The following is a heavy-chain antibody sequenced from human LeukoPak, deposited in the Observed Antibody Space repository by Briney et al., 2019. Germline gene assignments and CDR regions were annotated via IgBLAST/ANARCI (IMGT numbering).Heavy chain of an antibody. CDR3: ARRRFLDWLWSS. CDR2: INHSGST. Sequence: PSETLSLTCAVYGGSFSGYYWSWIHQPPGKGLEWIGEINHSGSTNYNPSLKSRVTISVDTSKNQFSLKLSSVTAADTAVYYCARRRFLDWLWSSWGRGTLVTVSS. V-gene: IGHV4-34*01. J-gene: IGHJ5*02. CDR1: GGSFSGYY. D-gene: IGHD3/OR15-3a*01.